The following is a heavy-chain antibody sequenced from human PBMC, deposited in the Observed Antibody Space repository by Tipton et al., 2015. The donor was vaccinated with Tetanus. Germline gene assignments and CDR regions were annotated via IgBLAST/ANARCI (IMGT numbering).Heavy chain of an antibody. CDR3: ARDMDY. CDR1: GFSLXDXX. Sequence: SLRLSCVVSGFSLXDXXXNWVRQAPGKGLEWVXGITXXXXXXXXXXXVKXXXTISRDNSNXXXXXXMNSLRADDTALYYCARDMDYWGQGTLVTVSS. J-gene: IGHJ4*02. CDR2: ITXXXXXX. V-gene: IGHV3-20*04.